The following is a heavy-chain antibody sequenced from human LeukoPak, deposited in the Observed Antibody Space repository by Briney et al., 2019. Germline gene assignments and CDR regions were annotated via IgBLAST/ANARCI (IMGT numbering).Heavy chain of an antibody. CDR3: ARGGYYYMDV. CDR1: GGSISSGGYY. V-gene: IGHV4-61*08. Sequence: SETLSLTCTVSGGSISSGGYYWSWIRQHPGKGLEWIGYIYYSGSTNYNPSLKSRVTISVDTSKNQFSLKLSSVTAADTAVYYCARGGYYYMDVWGKGTTVTVSS. CDR2: IYYSGST. J-gene: IGHJ6*03.